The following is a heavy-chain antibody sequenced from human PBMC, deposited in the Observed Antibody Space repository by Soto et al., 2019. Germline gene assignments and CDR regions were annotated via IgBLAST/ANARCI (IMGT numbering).Heavy chain of an antibody. CDR1: GGTFSSYA. CDR3: AREWDNGRAFDY. J-gene: IGHJ4*02. Sequence: ASVKVSCKASGGTFSSYAISWVRQAPGQGLEWMGGIIPIFGTANYAQKFQGRVTITADESTSTANMELSSLRSEDTAVYYCAREWDNGRAFDYWGQGTLVTVSS. CDR2: IIPIFGTA. V-gene: IGHV1-69*13. D-gene: IGHD2-8*01.